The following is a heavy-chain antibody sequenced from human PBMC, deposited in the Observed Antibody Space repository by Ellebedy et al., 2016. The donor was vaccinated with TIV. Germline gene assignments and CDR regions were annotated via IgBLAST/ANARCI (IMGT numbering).Heavy chain of an antibody. Sequence: SETLSLTXAVYGGSFSGYYWSWIRQPPGKGLEWIGEINHSGSTNYNPSLKSRVTISVDTSKNQFSLKLSSVTAADTAGYYCARGQVGSGRYYYYYYGMDVWGQGTTVTVSS. CDR3: ARGQVGSGRYYYYYYGMDV. J-gene: IGHJ6*02. CDR2: INHSGST. D-gene: IGHD6-19*01. V-gene: IGHV4-34*01. CDR1: GGSFSGYY.